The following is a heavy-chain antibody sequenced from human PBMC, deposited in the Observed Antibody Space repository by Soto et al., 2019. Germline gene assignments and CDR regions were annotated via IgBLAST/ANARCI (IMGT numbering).Heavy chain of an antibody. J-gene: IGHJ6*02. D-gene: IGHD6-25*01. V-gene: IGHV3-43*01. CDR1: GFNFHDYT. CDR2: ITWDGGSI. Sequence: EEHLVESGGAVEQPGGSLRLSCAASGFNFHDYTIHWVRQSPGKGLEWVSFITWDGGSIYYADSVKGRFTISRDISKNSLTLEMNSLRSEDSGVYYCAKGGFGGYGMDVWGQGTTVTVSS. CDR3: AKGGFGGYGMDV.